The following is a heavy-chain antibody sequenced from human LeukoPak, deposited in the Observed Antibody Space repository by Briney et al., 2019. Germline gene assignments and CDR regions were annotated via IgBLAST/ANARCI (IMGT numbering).Heavy chain of an antibody. D-gene: IGHD3-22*01. V-gene: IGHV4-31*03. CDR2: IYYSGST. J-gene: IGHJ4*02. CDR3: ARGSALVYYYDSSGYPYYFDY. Sequence: SETLSLTCTVSGGSISSGGYYWSWIRQHPGKGLEWIGYIYYSGSTYYNPSLKSRVTISVDTSKNQFSLKLSSVTAADTAVYYCARGSALVYYYDSSGYPYYFDYWGQGTLVTVSS. CDR1: GGSISSGGYY.